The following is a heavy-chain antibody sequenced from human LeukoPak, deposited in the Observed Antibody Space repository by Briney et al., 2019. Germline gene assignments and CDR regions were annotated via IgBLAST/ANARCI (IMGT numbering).Heavy chain of an antibody. Sequence: GGSLRLSCAASGFTFSSYWMSWVRQAPGEGLEWVANIKQDGSEKYYVDSVKGRFTISRDNAKNSLYLQMNSLRAEDTAVYYCARDFNGGYCSGGSCYNFDYWGQGTLVTVSS. J-gene: IGHJ4*02. D-gene: IGHD2-15*01. CDR2: IKQDGSEK. V-gene: IGHV3-7*01. CDR3: ARDFNGGYCSGGSCYNFDY. CDR1: GFTFSSYW.